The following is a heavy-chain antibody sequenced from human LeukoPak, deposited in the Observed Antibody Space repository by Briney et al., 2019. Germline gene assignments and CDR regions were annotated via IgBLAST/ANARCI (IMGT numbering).Heavy chain of an antibody. D-gene: IGHD6-6*01. Sequence: GGSLRLSCAASGFIFDDYAMHWVRHAPGKGLEWVSVISWDGDSTHYADSVKGRFTISRDNSKNSLYLQMNSLRVEDTAFYYCTKAPYSSSYEGFDQWGQGTLVTVSS. CDR3: TKAPYSSSYEGFDQ. V-gene: IGHV3-43D*03. CDR1: GFIFDDYA. J-gene: IGHJ4*02. CDR2: ISWDGDST.